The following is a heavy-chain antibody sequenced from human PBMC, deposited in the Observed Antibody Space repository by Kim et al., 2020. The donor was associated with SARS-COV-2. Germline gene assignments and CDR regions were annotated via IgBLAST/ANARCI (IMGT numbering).Heavy chain of an antibody. D-gene: IGHD3-9*01. CDR1: GFTFSSYS. J-gene: IGHJ1*01. V-gene: IGHV3-21*01. Sequence: GGSLRLSCAASGFTFSSYSMNWVRQAPGKGLEWVSSISSSSSYIYYADSVKGRFTISRDNAKNSLYLQMNSLRAEDTAVYYCARDPMYYDILTGFTPSGYFQHWGQGTLVTVSS. CDR3: ARDPMYYDILTGFTPSGYFQH. CDR2: ISSSSSYI.